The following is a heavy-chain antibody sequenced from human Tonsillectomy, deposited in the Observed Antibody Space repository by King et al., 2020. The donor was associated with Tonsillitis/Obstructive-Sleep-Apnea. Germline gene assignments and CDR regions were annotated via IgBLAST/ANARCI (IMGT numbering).Heavy chain of an antibody. V-gene: IGHV4-59*01. D-gene: IGHD2-2*01. CDR1: GGSISSYY. J-gene: IGHJ6*03. Sequence: HVQLQESGPGLVKPSETLSLTCTVSGGSISSYYWSWLRQPPGKGLEGIGYIFYSGSTNYNPPLKSWVTILVDTSKNQFSLKLSSVTAADTAVYYCARDHCSSTSCYGNYYYMDVWGKGTTVTVSS. CDR3: ARDHCSSTSCYGNYYYMDV. CDR2: IFYSGST.